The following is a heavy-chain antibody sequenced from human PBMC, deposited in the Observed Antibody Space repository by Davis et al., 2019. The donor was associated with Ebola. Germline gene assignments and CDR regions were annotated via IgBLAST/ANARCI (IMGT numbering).Heavy chain of an antibody. CDR1: GFILTNYA. J-gene: IGHJ4*02. V-gene: IGHV1-3*01. CDR2: VHGGNGNT. CDR3: ARAQFPTTSDH. Sequence: ASVKVSCKASGFILTNYAIHWVRQAPGQRLEWMGWVHGGNGNTKYSQRFQGRVTITTDTSTSTAYMELRSLRSDDTAVYYCARAQFPTTSDHWGQGTLVTVSS. D-gene: IGHD1-1*01.